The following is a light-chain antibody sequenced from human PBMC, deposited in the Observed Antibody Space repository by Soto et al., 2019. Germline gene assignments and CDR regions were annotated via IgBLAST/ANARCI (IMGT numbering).Light chain of an antibody. J-gene: IGLJ2*01. Sequence: QSALTQPASVSGSPGQSITISCTGTSSDVGGYNYVSWYQQHPGNAPKLMIYDVSNRPSGVSNRFSGSKSGNTASLTISGLQAEDEADYYCRSYTSSSTYVVVGGGTKLTVL. CDR1: SSDVGGYNY. V-gene: IGLV2-14*01. CDR2: DVS. CDR3: RSYTSSSTYVV.